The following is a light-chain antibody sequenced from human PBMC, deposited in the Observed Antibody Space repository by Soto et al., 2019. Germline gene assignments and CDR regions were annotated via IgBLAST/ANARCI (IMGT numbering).Light chain of an antibody. V-gene: IGKV1-33*01. CDR1: QDIRKF. Sequence: DIPMTQSPSSLSASVEDRVTITCQASQDIRKFLNWYQQKPGKAPKLLINDASNLETGVPSRFSGSGSGTDFTFTIYSLQPEDIATYYCQHYDNLVTFGPGTTVDIK. CDR2: DAS. CDR3: QHYDNLVT. J-gene: IGKJ3*01.